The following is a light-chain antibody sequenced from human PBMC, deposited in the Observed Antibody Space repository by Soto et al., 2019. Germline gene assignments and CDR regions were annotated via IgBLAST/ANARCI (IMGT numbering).Light chain of an antibody. Sequence: EIGLRQSPGTLSLSPGERDTLSCRASQSFSILLAWYQQKPGQAPRLLIHGATTRATGIPARFSGSGSGTEFTLTISSLQSEDFAVYYCQQYNNWPPWTFGQGTKV. CDR3: QQYNNWPPWT. CDR2: GAT. CDR1: QSFSIL. J-gene: IGKJ1*01. V-gene: IGKV3-15*01.